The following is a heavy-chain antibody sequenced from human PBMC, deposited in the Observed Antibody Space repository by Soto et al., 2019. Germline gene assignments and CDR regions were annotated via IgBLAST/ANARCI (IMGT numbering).Heavy chain of an antibody. D-gene: IGHD3-16*01. CDR2: ISYDGSNK. Sequence: QVQLVESGGGVVQPGRSLRLSCAASGFTFSSYGMHWVRQAPGKGLEWVAVISYDGSNKYYADSVKGRFTISRDNSKNTLYLKINSLRAEDTAVYYCEKAFIPFYIFWGARDFAYGGQEPLVPVS. V-gene: IGHV3-30*18. J-gene: IGHJ4*02. CDR3: EKAFIPFYIFWGARDFAY. CDR1: GFTFSSYG.